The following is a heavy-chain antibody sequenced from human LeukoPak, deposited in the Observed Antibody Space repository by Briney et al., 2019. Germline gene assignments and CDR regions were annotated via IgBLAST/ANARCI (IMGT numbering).Heavy chain of an antibody. CDR3: ARLGYSPWELPDY. D-gene: IGHD1-26*01. CDR1: GFTFSDYY. CDR2: ISSSGSTI. Sequence: GGSLRLSCAASGFTFSDYYMSWIRQAPGKGLEWVSYISSSGSTIYYADSEKGRFTISRDNAKNSLYLQMNSLRAEDTAVYYCARLGYSPWELPDYWGQGTLVTVSS. J-gene: IGHJ4*02. V-gene: IGHV3-11*01.